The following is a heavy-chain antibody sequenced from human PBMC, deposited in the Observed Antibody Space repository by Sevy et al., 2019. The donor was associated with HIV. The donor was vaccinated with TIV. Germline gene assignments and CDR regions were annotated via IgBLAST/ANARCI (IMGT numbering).Heavy chain of an antibody. J-gene: IGHJ5*02. V-gene: IGHV1-2*06. D-gene: IGHD2-2*01. CDR3: ARGQVPAAQPPFDP. Sequence: ASVKVSCKASGYTFTGYYMHWVRQAPGQGLEWMGRINPNSGGTNYAQKFQGRVTMTRDTSISTAYMELSRPRSDDTAVYYCARGQVPAAQPPFDPWGQGTLVTVSS. CDR1: GYTFTGYY. CDR2: INPNSGGT.